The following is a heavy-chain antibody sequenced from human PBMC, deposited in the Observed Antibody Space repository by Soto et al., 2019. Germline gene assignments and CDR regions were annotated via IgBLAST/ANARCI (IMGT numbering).Heavy chain of an antibody. CDR3: ASTDSYFEY. Sequence: LSLSYASAGFTYSNYAIHWVRQAPGKGLEWVAVISSDGSNEYYADSVKGRFTISRDNSKNTLSLQMNSLRSVETAVYYCASTDSYFEYWGPRNMV. CDR2: ISSDGSNE. V-gene: IGHV3-30-3*02. CDR1: GFTYSNYA. J-gene: IGHJ4*02.